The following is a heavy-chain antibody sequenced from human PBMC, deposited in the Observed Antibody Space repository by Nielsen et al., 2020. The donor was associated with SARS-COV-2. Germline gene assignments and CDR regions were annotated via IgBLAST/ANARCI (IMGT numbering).Heavy chain of an antibody. CDR2: ISYDGSNK. CDR1: GFTFSSYG. Sequence: GESLKISCAASGFTFSSYGMHWVRQAPGKGLEWVAVISYDGSNKYYADSVKGRFTISRDNSKNTLYLQMNSLRAEDTAVYYCAREYSSSWRRTSWFDPWGQGTLVTVSS. CDR3: AREYSSSWRRTSWFDP. D-gene: IGHD6-13*01. J-gene: IGHJ5*02. V-gene: IGHV3-30*03.